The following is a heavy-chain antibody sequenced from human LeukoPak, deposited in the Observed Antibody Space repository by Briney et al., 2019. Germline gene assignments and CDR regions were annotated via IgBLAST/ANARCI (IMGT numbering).Heavy chain of an antibody. CDR1: GGSISSYY. D-gene: IGHD1-7*01. CDR2: IYYSGST. Sequence: KSSETLSLTCTVSGGSISSYYWSWIRQPPGKGLEWIGYIYYSGSTNYNPSLKSRVTISVDTSKNQFSLKLGSVTAADTAVYYCARHSSLRSPTTPWGQGTLVTVSS. V-gene: IGHV4-59*08. J-gene: IGHJ5*02. CDR3: ARHSSLRSPTTP.